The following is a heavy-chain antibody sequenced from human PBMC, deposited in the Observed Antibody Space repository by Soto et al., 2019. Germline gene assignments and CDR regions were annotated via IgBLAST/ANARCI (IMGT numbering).Heavy chain of an antibody. V-gene: IGHV1-18*01. Sequence: QVQLVQSGAEVKKPGASVKVSCKAYGYTFTSYGISWVRQAPGQGREWMGWIRAYNGNTNYAQKLQGRVTMTTDTSTSTASMELRSLRYDDTAVYYCARDLPTMDVLGQWTTVTVSS. CDR3: ARDLPTMDV. CDR2: IRAYNGNT. CDR1: GYTFTSYG. J-gene: IGHJ6*02.